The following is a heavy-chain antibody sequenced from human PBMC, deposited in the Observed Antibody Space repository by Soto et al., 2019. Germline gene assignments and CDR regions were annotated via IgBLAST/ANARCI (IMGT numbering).Heavy chain of an antibody. V-gene: IGHV1-2*04. D-gene: IGHD3-9*01. CDR3: ARIYGTYYDILTGLWGGHFDY. Sequence: GASVKVSCKASGYTFTDYFLHWVRQAPGQGLEWMGWVNPNSGSTSYAQKFQDWVTMTRDTSMNTIYIELSSLRSDDTALFYCARIYGTYYDILTGLWGGHFDYWGQGTQVTVSS. CDR1: GYTFTDYF. CDR2: VNPNSGST. J-gene: IGHJ4*02.